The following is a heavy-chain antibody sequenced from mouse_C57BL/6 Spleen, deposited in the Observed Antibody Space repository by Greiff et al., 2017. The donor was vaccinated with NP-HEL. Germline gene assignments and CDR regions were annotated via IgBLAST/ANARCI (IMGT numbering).Heavy chain of an antibody. CDR2: INPNNGGT. CDR3: ARSRAWDPWFAY. V-gene: IGHV1-22*01. D-gene: IGHD4-1*01. CDR1: GYTFTDYN. J-gene: IGHJ3*01. Sequence: EVQLQQSGPELVKPGASVTMSCKASGYTFTDYNMHWVKQSHGKSLEWIGYINPNNGGTSYNQKFKGKATLTVNKSSSTAYMELRSLTSEDSAVYYCARSRAWDPWFAYWGQGTLVTVSA.